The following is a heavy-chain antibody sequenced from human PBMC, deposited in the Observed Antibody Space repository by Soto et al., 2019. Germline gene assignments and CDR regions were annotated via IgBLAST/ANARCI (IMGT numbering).Heavy chain of an antibody. Sequence: SVKVSCKASGCTFSSYAISWVRQAPGQGLEWMGGIIPIFGTANYAQKFQGRATITADESTSTAYMELSSLRSEDTAAYYCARRVTTGADYWGQGTLVTVSS. J-gene: IGHJ4*02. CDR2: IIPIFGTA. CDR3: ARRVTTGADY. V-gene: IGHV1-69*13. D-gene: IGHD1-1*01. CDR1: GCTFSSYA.